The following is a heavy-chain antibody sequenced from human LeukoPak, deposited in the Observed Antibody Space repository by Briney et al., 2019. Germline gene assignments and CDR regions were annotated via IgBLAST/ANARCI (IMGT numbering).Heavy chain of an antibody. CDR2: ISYDGSNK. J-gene: IGHJ6*04. CDR3: ARARAVVVAALYYYYYGMDV. CDR1: GFTFSSYA. D-gene: IGHD2-15*01. Sequence: GGSLRLSCAASGFTFSSYAMHWVRQAPGKGLEWVAVISYDGSNKYYADSVKGRFTISRDNSKNTLYLQMNSLRAEDTAVYYCARARAVVVAALYYYYYGMDVWGKGTTVTVSS. V-gene: IGHV3-30*04.